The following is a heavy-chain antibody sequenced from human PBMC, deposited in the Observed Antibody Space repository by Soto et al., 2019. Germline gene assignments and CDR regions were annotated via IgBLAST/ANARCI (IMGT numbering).Heavy chain of an antibody. CDR1: GGSISSGGYY. J-gene: IGHJ4*02. CDR3: ASGPYCSSTSCSNYGSGSYLAY. D-gene: IGHD2-2*01. Sequence: SETLSLTCTVSGGSISSGGYYWSWIRQHPGKGLEWIGYIYYSGSTYYNPSLKSRVTISVDTSKNQFSLKLSSVTAADTAVYYCASGPYCSSTSCSNYGSGSYLAYWGQGPLVTVSS. CDR2: IYYSGST. V-gene: IGHV4-31*03.